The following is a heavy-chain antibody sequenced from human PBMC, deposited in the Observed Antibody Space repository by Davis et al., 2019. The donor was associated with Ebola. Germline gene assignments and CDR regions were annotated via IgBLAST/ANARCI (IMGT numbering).Heavy chain of an antibody. CDR3: ARGGGSSKRTMGY. CDR1: GYTFTGYY. J-gene: IGHJ4*02. V-gene: IGHV1-2*04. Sequence: AASVKVSCKASGYTFTGYYMHWVRQAPGQGLEWMGWINPNSGGTNYAQKFQGWVTMTRDTSINTAYMELSRLRSDDTAVYYCARGGGSSKRTMGYWGQGTLVTVSS. D-gene: IGHD1-26*01. CDR2: INPNSGGT.